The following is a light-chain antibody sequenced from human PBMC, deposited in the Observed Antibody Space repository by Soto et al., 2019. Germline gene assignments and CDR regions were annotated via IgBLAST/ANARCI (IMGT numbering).Light chain of an antibody. J-gene: IGKJ3*01. CDR1: HSVGSN. V-gene: IGKV3-15*01. CDR3: QQYNNWPPET. Sequence: EVVLTQYTATLSVSPGAGATLSCMASHSVGSNISWYQQKPCQTPRLLIYGASTRATGIPARFSGSGSGTEFTLTISRLQSEDFAVYYCQQYNNWPPETFGPGTKVDI. CDR2: GAS.